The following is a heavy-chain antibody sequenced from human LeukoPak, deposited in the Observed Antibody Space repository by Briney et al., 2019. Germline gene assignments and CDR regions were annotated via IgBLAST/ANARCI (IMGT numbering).Heavy chain of an antibody. V-gene: IGHV1-69*13. CDR2: ITPIFGTA. D-gene: IGHD6-13*01. Sequence: ASVKVSCKASGGTFSSYAISLVRQAPGQGLEWMGGITPIFGTANYAQKFQGRVTITADESTSTAYMELSSLRSEDTAVYYCARGAHGSSRRYYFDYWGQGTLVTVSS. J-gene: IGHJ4*02. CDR1: GGTFSSYA. CDR3: ARGAHGSSRRYYFDY.